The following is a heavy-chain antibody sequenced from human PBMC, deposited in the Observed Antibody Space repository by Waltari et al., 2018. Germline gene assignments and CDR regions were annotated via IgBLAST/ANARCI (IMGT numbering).Heavy chain of an antibody. CDR3: ATGGPQSAVVNFY. D-gene: IGHD3-22*01. V-gene: IGHV3-15*01. J-gene: IGHJ4*02. CDR2: IKSKADGGTT. Sequence: EVQLVQSGGDLVKPGGSLRLSCAASGITFSNVWLPWVRQAPGKGLEWVGRIKSKADGGTTDSAAPVKGRFTISRDDSKNTLYLQMDSLKTEDTAVYYCATGGPQSAVVNFYWGQGTLVTVSS. CDR1: GITFSNVW.